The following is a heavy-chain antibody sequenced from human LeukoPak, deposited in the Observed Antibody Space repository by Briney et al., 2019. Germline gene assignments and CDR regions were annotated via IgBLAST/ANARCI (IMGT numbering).Heavy chain of an antibody. CDR2: ISYDGSNK. D-gene: IGHD3-22*01. CDR3: ASPYDSSGYWRFDY. CDR1: GFTFSSYA. V-gene: IGHV3-30-3*01. J-gene: IGHJ4*02. Sequence: GGSLRLSCAASGFTFSSYAMHWVRQAPGKGLEWVAVISYDGSNKYYADSVKGRFTISRDNSKNTLYLRMNSLRAEDTAVYYCASPYDSSGYWRFDYWGQGTLVTVSS.